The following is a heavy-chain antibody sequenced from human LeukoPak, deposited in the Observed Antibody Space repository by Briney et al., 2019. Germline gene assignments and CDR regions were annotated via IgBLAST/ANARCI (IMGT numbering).Heavy chain of an antibody. V-gene: IGHV1-18*01. CDR3: AREWGLFATFDI. Sequence: ASVKVSCKASGGTFSSYAISWVRQAPGQGLEWMGWISAYNGNTNYAQKLQGRVTMTTDTSTSTAYMELRSLRSDDTAVYYCAREWGLFATFDIWGQGTMVTVSS. CDR1: GGTFSSYA. CDR2: ISAYNGNT. J-gene: IGHJ3*02. D-gene: IGHD3-10*01.